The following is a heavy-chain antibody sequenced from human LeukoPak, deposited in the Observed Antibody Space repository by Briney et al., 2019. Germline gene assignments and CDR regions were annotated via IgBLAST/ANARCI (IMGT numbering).Heavy chain of an antibody. Sequence: GGSLRLSCAASGFTFSDYYMSWIRQAPGKGLEWVSYISSSGSTIYYADSVKGRFTISRDNAKNSLYLQMNSLRAEDTAVYYCAKDAKLRFGAYYMDVWGKGTTVTVSS. D-gene: IGHD3-10*01. CDR3: AKDAKLRFGAYYMDV. J-gene: IGHJ6*03. V-gene: IGHV3-11*04. CDR2: ISSSGSTI. CDR1: GFTFSDYY.